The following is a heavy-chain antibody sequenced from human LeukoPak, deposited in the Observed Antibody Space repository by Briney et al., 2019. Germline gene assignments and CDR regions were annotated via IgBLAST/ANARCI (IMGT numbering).Heavy chain of an antibody. J-gene: IGHJ4*02. CDR3: ARGGVADY. CDR2: ISSSSSTI. V-gene: IGHV3-48*01. Sequence: GGSLRLSCAASGFTFSSYSMNWVRQAPGKGLEWVSYISSSSSTIYYADSVKGRFTISRDDAKNSLYLQMNSLRAEDTAVYCCARGGVADYWGQGTLVTVSS. CDR1: GFTFSSYS. D-gene: IGHD2-15*01.